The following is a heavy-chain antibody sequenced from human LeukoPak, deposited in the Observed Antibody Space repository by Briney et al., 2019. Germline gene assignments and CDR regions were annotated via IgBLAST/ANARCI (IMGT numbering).Heavy chain of an antibody. V-gene: IGHV3-66*04. CDR3: ARHPTTAFDY. Sequence: SGGSLRLSCLVSGFTVSSNYMSWVRQAPGKGLEWVSFIYSAGTTYYADSVKGRFTISRDNSKNTLYLQMNSLRAEDTAVYYCARHPTTAFDYWGQGTLVTVSS. CDR1: GFTVSSNY. J-gene: IGHJ4*02. D-gene: IGHD5-12*01. CDR2: IYSAGTT.